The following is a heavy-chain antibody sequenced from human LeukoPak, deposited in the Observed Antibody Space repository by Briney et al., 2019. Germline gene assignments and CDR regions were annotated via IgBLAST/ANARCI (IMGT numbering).Heavy chain of an antibody. Sequence: GSLRLSCAASGFTVSSNYMNWVRKAPGTGLEWVSVIYSGDSAYYADSVKGRFTSSRDSSKNTLYLQMNSLRAEDTAVYYCARDKPGNYGYFYYAMDVWGQGTTVTVSS. D-gene: IGHD1-7*01. CDR3: ARDKPGNYGYFYYAMDV. CDR1: GFTVSSNY. V-gene: IGHV3-66*01. CDR2: IYSGDSA. J-gene: IGHJ6*02.